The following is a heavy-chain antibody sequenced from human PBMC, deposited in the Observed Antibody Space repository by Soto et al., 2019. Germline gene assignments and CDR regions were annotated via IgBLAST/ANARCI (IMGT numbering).Heavy chain of an antibody. CDR1: GFTFTDCY. V-gene: IGHV3-11*05. J-gene: IGHJ4*02. CDR2: ISGSSSDT. D-gene: IGHD1-26*01. CDR3: ARARGSYSFDY. Sequence: QVQLVESGGGLVRPGGSLRLSCAASGFTFTDCYMGWIRQAPGKGLECVSYISGSSSDTNYADSVKGRFTISRDNAKNSLYLHMNSLRAEDTAVYYCARARGSYSFDYWGQGTLVTVSS.